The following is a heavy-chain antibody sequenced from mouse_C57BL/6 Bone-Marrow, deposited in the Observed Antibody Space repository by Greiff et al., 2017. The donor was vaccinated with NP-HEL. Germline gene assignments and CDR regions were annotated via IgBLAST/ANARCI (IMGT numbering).Heavy chain of an antibody. CDR2: IYPRSGNT. D-gene: IGHD2-1*01. CDR1: GYTFTSYG. Sequence: VQLQQSGAELARPGASVKLSCKASGYTFTSYGLSWVKQRTGQGLEWIGEIYPRSGNTYYNEKFKGKATLTADKSSSTAYMELRSLTSEDSAVYFCARYYGNPWFAYWGQGTLVTVSA. J-gene: IGHJ3*01. V-gene: IGHV1-81*01. CDR3: ARYYGNPWFAY.